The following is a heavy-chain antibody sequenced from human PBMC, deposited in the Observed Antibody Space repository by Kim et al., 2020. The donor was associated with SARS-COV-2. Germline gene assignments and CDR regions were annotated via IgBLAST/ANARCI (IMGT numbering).Heavy chain of an antibody. J-gene: IGHJ5*02. CDR1: GGSITSSYY. V-gene: IGHV4-39*01. Sequence: SETLSLTCSVSGGSITSSYYWGWIRQPPGKGLKWIGSIYYGGSTYYNPSLKSRVAISVDTSKNQFSLKLSSVTAADTAVYYCARPVNWNPRGWFDPWGPGTLFAVSS. CDR2: IYYGGST. CDR3: ARPVNWNPRGWFDP. D-gene: IGHD1-20*01.